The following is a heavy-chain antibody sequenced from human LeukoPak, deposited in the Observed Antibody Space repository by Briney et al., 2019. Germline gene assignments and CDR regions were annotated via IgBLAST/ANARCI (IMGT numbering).Heavy chain of an antibody. V-gene: IGHV4-59*11. CDR1: GGSMSSHY. D-gene: IGHD3-10*01. CDR3: ARDTYYTSATYYIDYFDS. J-gene: IGHJ4*02. Sequence: PSETLSLTCTVSGGSMSSHYWSWVRQAPGKALEWIGYISHGGQTLSNPSLSSRVTISVDTSNNQFSLKLTSVTAADTAVYFCARDTYYTSATYYIDYFDSWGQGALVTVSS. CDR2: ISHGGQT.